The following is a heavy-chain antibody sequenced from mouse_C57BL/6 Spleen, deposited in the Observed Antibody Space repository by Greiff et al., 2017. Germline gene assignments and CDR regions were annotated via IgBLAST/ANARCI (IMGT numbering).Heavy chain of an antibody. CDR3: AVERTGTGFAY. V-gene: IGHV1-80*01. D-gene: IGHD4-1*01. CDR1: GYAFTSYW. Sequence: VKLKQSGAELVKPGASVKLSCKASGYAFTSYWMHWVKQRPGQGLEWIGKIYPGDGDTNYNQKFKGKATVTVDTSSSTAYMQLSSLTSEDSAVYFCAVERTGTGFAYWGQGTLVTVSA. CDR2: IYPGDGDT. J-gene: IGHJ3*01.